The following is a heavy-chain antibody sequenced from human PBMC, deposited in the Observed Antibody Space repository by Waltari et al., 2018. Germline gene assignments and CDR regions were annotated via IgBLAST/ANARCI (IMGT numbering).Heavy chain of an antibody. CDR3: AADQYYYDSSGYDL. D-gene: IGHD3-22*01. Sequence: QMQLVPSGPEVKKPGTSVKVSCKASGFTSTSSAMQWVRQARGQRLEWIGWIVVGCGNTNYAQKYQERNNNAREMSTSKAYMERCSLGAEDTAVYYCAADQYYYDSSGYDLWGQGTLVTVSS. J-gene: IGHJ4*02. V-gene: IGHV1-58*02. CDR1: GFTSTSSA. CDR2: IVVGCGNT.